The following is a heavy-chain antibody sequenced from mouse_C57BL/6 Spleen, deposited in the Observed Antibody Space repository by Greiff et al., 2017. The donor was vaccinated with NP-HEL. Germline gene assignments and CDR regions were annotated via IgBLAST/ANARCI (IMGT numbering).Heavy chain of an antibody. CDR2: IYPRDGST. V-gene: IGHV1-78*01. J-gene: IGHJ2*01. D-gene: IGHD1-1*01. CDR1: GYTFTDHT. Sequence: VQGVESDAELVKPGASVKISCKVSGYTFTDHTIHWMKQRPEQGLEWIGYIYPRDGSTKYNEKFKGKATLTADKSSSTAYMQLNSLTSEDSAVYFCARSYYYGSPYFDYWGQGTTLTVSS. CDR3: ARSYYYGSPYFDY.